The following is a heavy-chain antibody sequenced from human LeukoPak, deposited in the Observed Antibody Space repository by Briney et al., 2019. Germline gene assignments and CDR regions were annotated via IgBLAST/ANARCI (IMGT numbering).Heavy chain of an antibody. CDR2: ISYDGSNK. CDR1: GFTFRRYA. J-gene: IGHJ5*02. V-gene: IGHV3-30-3*01. CDR3: ARDKDSSGWSVACAA. D-gene: IGHD6-19*01. Sequence: GGSLRLSCAASGFTFRRYALHWVRQAPGKGLEWVAVISYDGSNKYYADSVKGRFTISRDNSKNTLYLQMNSLRAEDTAVYYCARDKDSSGWSVACAAWGQGTLVTVSS.